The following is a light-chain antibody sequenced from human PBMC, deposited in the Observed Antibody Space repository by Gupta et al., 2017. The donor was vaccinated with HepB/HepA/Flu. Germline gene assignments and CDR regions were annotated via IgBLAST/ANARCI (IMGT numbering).Light chain of an antibody. CDR3: SSDTATNTGV. CDR1: SYDVGAYDF. V-gene: IGLV2-14*03. Sequence: QSALTQPASVSGSLGQSITISCTGSSYDVGAYDFVSWYQQQPGKAPKLLIYDVSPRPSGVADRFSGSKSGNTASLTISGLQAEDEADYYCSSDTATNTGVFGGGTKVTVL. CDR2: DVS. J-gene: IGLJ3*02.